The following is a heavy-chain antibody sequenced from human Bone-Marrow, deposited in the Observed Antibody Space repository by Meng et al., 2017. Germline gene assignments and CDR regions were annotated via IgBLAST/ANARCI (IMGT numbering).Heavy chain of an antibody. Sequence: GESLKISCAASGFTFSSYSMNWVRQAPGKGLEWVSSISSSSSYIYYADSVKGRFTISRDNAKNSLYLQMNSLRAEDTAVYYCARDVAAAGFQYYYFDYWGQGTLVNGSS. V-gene: IGHV3-21*04. J-gene: IGHJ4*02. CDR2: ISSSSSYI. CDR3: ARDVAAAGFQYYYFDY. D-gene: IGHD6-13*01. CDR1: GFTFSSYS.